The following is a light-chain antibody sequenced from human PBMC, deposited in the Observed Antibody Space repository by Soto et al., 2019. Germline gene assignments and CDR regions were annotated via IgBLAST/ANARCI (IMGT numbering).Light chain of an antibody. J-gene: IGKJ5*01. CDR3: QQSYRTPIT. CDR2: ATS. Sequence: DIQMTQSPSSLSASVGDRVTIVCRARQGISTYLNWYQQKPGKAPKLLIYATSTLQSGVPSRFSGSGSGTDFTLTISSLQPEDFATYYCQQSYRTPITFGQGTRLEIK. V-gene: IGKV1-39*01. CDR1: QGISTY.